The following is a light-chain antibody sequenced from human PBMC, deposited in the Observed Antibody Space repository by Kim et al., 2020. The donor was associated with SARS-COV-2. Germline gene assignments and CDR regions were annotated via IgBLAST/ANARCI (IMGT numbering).Light chain of an antibody. Sequence: GQSVPISCTGTSSDVGSYNRVSWYQQPPGTAPKLMIYEVTNRPSGVPDRFSGSKSGNTASLTISGLQAEDEADYYCTSYTSTSTYVFGTGTKVTVL. J-gene: IGLJ1*01. V-gene: IGLV2-18*02. CDR1: SSDVGSYNR. CDR2: EVT. CDR3: TSYTSTSTYV.